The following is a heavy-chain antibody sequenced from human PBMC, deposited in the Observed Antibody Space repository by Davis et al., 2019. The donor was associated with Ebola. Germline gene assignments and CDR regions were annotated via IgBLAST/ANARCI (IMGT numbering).Heavy chain of an antibody. D-gene: IGHD2-2*01. CDR1: GYTFTSYG. J-gene: IGHJ6*02. CDR2: ISAYNGNT. V-gene: IGHV1-18*01. Sequence: ASVKVSCKASGYTFTSYGISWVRQAPGQGLEWMGWISAYNGNTNYAQKFQGRVTMTRDTSISTAYMELSRLRSDDTAVYYCAILSRVAIYCSSTSCPMRGMDVWGQGTTVTVSS. CDR3: AILSRVAIYCSSTSCPMRGMDV.